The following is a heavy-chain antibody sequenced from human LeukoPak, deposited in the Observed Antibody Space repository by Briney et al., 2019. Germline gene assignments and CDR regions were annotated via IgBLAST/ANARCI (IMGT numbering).Heavy chain of an antibody. J-gene: IGHJ4*02. CDR3: AKESAIVVVITTWEDY. D-gene: IGHD3-22*01. Sequence: SVKVSCKASGGTFSSYAISWVRQAPGQGLEWMGGIIPIFGTANYAQKFQGRVTITADESTSTAYMELSSLRSEDTAVYYCAKESAIVVVITTWEDYWGQGTLVTVSS. V-gene: IGHV1-69*01. CDR1: GGTFSSYA. CDR2: IIPIFGTA.